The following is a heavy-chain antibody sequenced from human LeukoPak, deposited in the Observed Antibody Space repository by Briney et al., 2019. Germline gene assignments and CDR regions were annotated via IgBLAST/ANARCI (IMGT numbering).Heavy chain of an antibody. CDR1: GGSFSGYY. Sequence: PSETLSLTCAVYGGSFSGYYWSWIRQPPGKGLEWIGEINHSGSTNYNPSLKSRVTISVDTSKNQFSLKLSSVTAADTAVYYCARGPLPAAMLRHNWFDPWGQGTPVTVSS. V-gene: IGHV4-34*01. J-gene: IGHJ5*02. CDR2: INHSGST. CDR3: ARGPLPAAMLRHNWFDP. D-gene: IGHD2-2*01.